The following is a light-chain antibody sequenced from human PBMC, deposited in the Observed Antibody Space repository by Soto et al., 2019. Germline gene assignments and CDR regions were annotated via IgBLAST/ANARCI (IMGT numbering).Light chain of an antibody. CDR2: GSS. CDR1: QSVSSNY. J-gene: IGKJ1*01. V-gene: IGKV3-20*01. CDR3: QQYGGSPWT. Sequence: EIALTQSPGTLSLSPGERATLSCRASQSVSSNYFAWYQQRRGQAPRLLLYGSSSRATGVPDRSRGSGSAEDFTLPSSRLEAEAFAEYYCQQYGGSPWTFGQGTKVEVK.